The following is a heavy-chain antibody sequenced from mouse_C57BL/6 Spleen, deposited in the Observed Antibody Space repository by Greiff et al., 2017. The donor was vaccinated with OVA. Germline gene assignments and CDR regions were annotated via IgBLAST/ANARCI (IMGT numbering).Heavy chain of an antibody. CDR2: IYPGDGDT. Sequence: QVQLQQSGPELVKPGASVKISCKASGYAFSSSWMNWVKQRPGKGLEWIGRIYPGDGDTNYNGKFKGKATLTADKSSSTAYMQLSSLTSEDSAVYFCARSRGYGNYHYYAMDYWGQGTSVTVSS. D-gene: IGHD2-1*01. CDR3: ARSRGYGNYHYYAMDY. CDR1: GYAFSSSW. V-gene: IGHV1-82*01. J-gene: IGHJ4*01.